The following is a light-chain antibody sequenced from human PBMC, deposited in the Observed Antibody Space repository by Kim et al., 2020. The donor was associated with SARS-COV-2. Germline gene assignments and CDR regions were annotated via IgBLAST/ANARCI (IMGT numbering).Light chain of an antibody. V-gene: IGKV3-15*01. Sequence: EIVMTQSPVTLSVFPGERAPLSCRASQSVSSDLAWYQQKPGQAPRPLIYDASTRATGFPARFSGSGYGTDFTLTINSLQSEDFAVYYCHQYNDWPLTFGGGTKVDIK. CDR2: DAS. CDR3: HQYNDWPLT. CDR1: QSVSSD. J-gene: IGKJ4*01.